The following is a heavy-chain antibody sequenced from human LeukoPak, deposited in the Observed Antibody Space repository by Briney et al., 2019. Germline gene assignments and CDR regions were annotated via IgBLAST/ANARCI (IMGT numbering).Heavy chain of an antibody. D-gene: IGHD1-26*01. CDR1: GVTFSTYW. V-gene: IGHV3-7*01. CDR3: GANSGSLLGRGMVSVRLDST. CDR2: INQDGSVK. Sequence: GGSLRLSCVVSGVTFSTYWTSWVRQAPGKGLECVATINQDGSVKNYGDSVQGRFTISRDNTKNSLYLQMHSLRAEDATVYYCGANSGSLLGRGMVSVRLDSTRGR. J-gene: IGHJ2*01.